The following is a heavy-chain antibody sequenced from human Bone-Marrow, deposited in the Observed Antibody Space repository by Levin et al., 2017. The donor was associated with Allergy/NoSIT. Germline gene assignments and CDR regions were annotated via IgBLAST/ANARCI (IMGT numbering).Heavy chain of an antibody. CDR3: ARGFPAAGTTEEGSWFDP. CDR1: GYTFTSYD. D-gene: IGHD6-13*01. CDR2: MNPNSGNT. Sequence: GASVKVSCKASGYTFTSYDINWVRQATGQGLEWMGWMNPNSGNTGYAQKFQGRVTMTRNTSISTAYMELSSLRSEDTAVYYCARGFPAAGTTEEGSWFDPWGQGTLVTVSS. J-gene: IGHJ5*02. V-gene: IGHV1-8*01.